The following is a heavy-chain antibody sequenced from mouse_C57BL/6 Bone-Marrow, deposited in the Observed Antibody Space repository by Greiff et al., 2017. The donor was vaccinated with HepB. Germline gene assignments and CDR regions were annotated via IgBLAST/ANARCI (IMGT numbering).Heavy chain of an antibody. CDR2: ISSGGDYI. CDR1: GFTFSSYA. CDR3: TRDRYYYGSSLAWFAY. J-gene: IGHJ3*01. D-gene: IGHD1-1*01. Sequence: EVQRVESGEGLVKPGGSLKLSCAASGFTFSSYAMSWVRQTPEKRLEWVAYISSGGDYIYYADTVKGRFTISRDNARNTLYLQMSSLKSEDTTMYYCTRDRYYYGSSLAWFAYWGQGTLVTVSA. V-gene: IGHV5-9-1*02.